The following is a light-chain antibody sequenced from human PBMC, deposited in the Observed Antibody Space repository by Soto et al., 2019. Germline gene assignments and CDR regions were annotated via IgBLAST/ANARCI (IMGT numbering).Light chain of an antibody. Sequence: QSVLTQPASVSGSPGQSIAISCTGTSSGVGGYKYVSWYQQHPGKAPKLMIYDVSNRPSGVSDRFSGSKSGNTASLTISGLQAEDEADYYCTSYTSSSTYVFGTGTKLTVL. CDR3: TSYTSSSTYV. CDR1: SSGVGGYKY. J-gene: IGLJ1*01. V-gene: IGLV2-14*01. CDR2: DVS.